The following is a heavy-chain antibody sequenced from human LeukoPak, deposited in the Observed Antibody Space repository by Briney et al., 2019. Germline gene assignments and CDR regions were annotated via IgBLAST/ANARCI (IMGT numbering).Heavy chain of an antibody. CDR2: IYYSGST. CDR1: GGSISSSSYY. CDR3: ARVSWGPYNWFDP. Sequence: PSETLSLTCTVSGGSISSSSYYWGWIRQPPGKGLEWIGSIYYSGSTYYNPSLKSRVTISLDTSKNQFSLKLTSVTAADTAVYYCARVSWGPYNWFDPWGQGTLVTVSS. D-gene: IGHD3-16*01. V-gene: IGHV4-39*07. J-gene: IGHJ5*02.